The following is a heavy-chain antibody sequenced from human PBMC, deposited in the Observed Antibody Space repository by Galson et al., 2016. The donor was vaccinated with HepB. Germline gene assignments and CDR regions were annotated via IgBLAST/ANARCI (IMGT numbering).Heavy chain of an antibody. CDR1: GYTFSRYG. Sequence: SVKVSCKASGYTFSRYGFSWVRQAPGQGLEWMGWISGYNGNTNYAQKFQGRVNMTTDTSTSTAYMELRTLRSDDTAVYYCARVGRWGFFGSVTYYYEGMVGWGQGTTVTVSS. J-gene: IGHJ6*02. CDR2: ISGYNGNT. D-gene: IGHD3-3*01. CDR3: ARVGRWGFFGSVTYYYEGMVG. V-gene: IGHV1-18*01.